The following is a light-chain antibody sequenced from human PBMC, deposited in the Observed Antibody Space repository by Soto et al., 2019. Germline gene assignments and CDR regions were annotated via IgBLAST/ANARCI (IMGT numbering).Light chain of an antibody. J-gene: IGLJ2*01. CDR3: SSYTTRSTVV. CDR2: DVY. V-gene: IGLV2-14*01. CDR1: SSDVGGYNY. Sequence: QSALTQPASVSGSLGQSITISCTGTSSDVGGYNYVSWFQQHPGKAPNLMIYDVYRRPSGVSYRFSGSKSGNTASLTISGLQAEDEADYYCSSYTTRSTVVFGGGTKLTVL.